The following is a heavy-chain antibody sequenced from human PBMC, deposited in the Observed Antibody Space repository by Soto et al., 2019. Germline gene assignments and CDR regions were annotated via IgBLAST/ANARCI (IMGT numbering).Heavy chain of an antibody. Sequence: PSETLSLTCTVSGGSISSYYWSWIRQPPGKGLEWIGYIYYSGSTNYNPSLKSRVSISVDTSKNQFSLKLTSVTAADTAVYYCVRSKYFDYWGQGTLVTVSS. J-gene: IGHJ4*02. CDR3: VRSKYFDY. V-gene: IGHV4-59*01. CDR2: IYYSGST. CDR1: GGSISSYY.